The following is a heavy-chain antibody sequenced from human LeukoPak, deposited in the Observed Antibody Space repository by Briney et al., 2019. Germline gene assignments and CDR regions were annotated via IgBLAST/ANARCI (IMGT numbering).Heavy chain of an antibody. V-gene: IGHV4-34*01. CDR2: INHSGST. D-gene: IGHD5-24*01. CDR1: GGSFSGLY. CDR3: VRGVGSLRKREAFDI. Sequence: SETLSLTCAVYGGSFSGLYWSWISQFPGKGLEWIGEINHSGSTNYNPSLKSRVTISIDTSKNQFSLRLSSVTAADTAVYYCVRGVGSLRKREAFDIWGQGIMVTVSS. J-gene: IGHJ3*02.